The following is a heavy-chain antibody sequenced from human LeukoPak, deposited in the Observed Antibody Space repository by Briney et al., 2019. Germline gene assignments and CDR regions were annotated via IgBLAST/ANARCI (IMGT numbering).Heavy chain of an antibody. CDR3: ARSYCSGGSCYSYYYYMDV. CDR1: GYSFTSYW. J-gene: IGHJ6*03. CDR2: TYPGDSDT. D-gene: IGHD2-15*01. Sequence: GESLKISCKGSGYSFTSYWIGWVRQMPGKGLEWMGITYPGDSDTRYSPSFQGQVTISADKSISTAYLQWSSLKASDTAMYYCARSYCSGGSCYSYYYYMDVWGKGTTVTVSS. V-gene: IGHV5-51*01.